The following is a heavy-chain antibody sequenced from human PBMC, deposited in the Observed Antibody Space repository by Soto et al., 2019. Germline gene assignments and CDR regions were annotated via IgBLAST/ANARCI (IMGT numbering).Heavy chain of an antibody. J-gene: IGHJ4*02. Sequence: SETLSLTCAVPGAAISSGSWWSWVRQPPGKGLEWIGEIFHDGSTNYTPSLKSRVTMSVDKSKNYFSLELTSVTAADTALYYCARDEYNDSSDWGQGTLVTVSS. D-gene: IGHD1-1*01. CDR3: ARDEYNDSSD. CDR2: IFHDGST. V-gene: IGHV4-4*02. CDR1: GAAISSGSW.